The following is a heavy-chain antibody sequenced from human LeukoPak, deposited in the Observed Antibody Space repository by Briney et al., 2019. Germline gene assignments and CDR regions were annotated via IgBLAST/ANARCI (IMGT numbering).Heavy chain of an antibody. CDR2: IGTAGDT. CDR1: GFTFSDYD. CDR3: ARVAKERVGGVYYFDY. V-gene: IGHV3-13*01. J-gene: IGHJ4*02. Sequence: GGSLRLSCAASGFTFSDYDMHWVRQPPGKGLEWVAAIGTAGDTYYTGSVKGRFTISRENAKNSLYLQMNSLRAGDTAVYYCARVAKERVGGVYYFDYWGQGTLVTVSS. D-gene: IGHD1-1*01.